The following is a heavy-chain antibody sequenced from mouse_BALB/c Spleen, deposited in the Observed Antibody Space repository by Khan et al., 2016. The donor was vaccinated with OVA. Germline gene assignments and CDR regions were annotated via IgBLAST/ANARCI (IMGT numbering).Heavy chain of an antibody. CDR1: GFTFSSYG. CDR2: INSNGGST. Sequence: EVELVESGGGLVQPGGSLKLSCAASGFTFSSYGMSWVRQTPDKRLELVATINSNGGSTYYPDSVKGRFTFSRDNAKNTLYLQMRSLKSEDTAMYYCARMARTINWGQGSTLTVTS. CDR3: ARMARTIN. V-gene: IGHV5-6-3*01. J-gene: IGHJ2*01.